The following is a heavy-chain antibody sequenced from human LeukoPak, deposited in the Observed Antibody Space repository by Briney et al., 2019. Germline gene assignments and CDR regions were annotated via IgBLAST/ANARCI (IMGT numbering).Heavy chain of an antibody. J-gene: IGHJ5*02. V-gene: IGHV1-69*05. CDR3: ARASYYYDSSGYYFNWFDP. Sequence: SVKVSCKASGGTFSSYAISWVRQAPGQGREWMGGIIPIFGTANYAQKFQGRVTITTDESTSTAYMELSSLRSEDTAVYYCARASYYYDSSGYYFNWFDPWGQGTLVTVSS. CDR1: GGTFSSYA. D-gene: IGHD3-22*01. CDR2: IIPIFGTA.